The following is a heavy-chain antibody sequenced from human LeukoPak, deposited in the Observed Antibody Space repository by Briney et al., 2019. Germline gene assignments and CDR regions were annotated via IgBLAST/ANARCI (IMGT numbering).Heavy chain of an antibody. CDR1: GFTFSNYA. Sequence: GGSLRLSCAASGFTFSNYAMSWVRQAPGKGLEWVSAISDSGGITFYADSVKGRFTISRDSSKNTVYLQMNSLRAEDTAVYYSAKSGREYSSSWYNFDYWGQGTLVTVSS. J-gene: IGHJ4*02. D-gene: IGHD6-13*01. V-gene: IGHV3-23*01. CDR3: AKSGREYSSSWYNFDY. CDR2: ISDSGGIT.